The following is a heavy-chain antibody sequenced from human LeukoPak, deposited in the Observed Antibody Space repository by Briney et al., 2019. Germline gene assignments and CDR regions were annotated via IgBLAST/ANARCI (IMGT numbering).Heavy chain of an antibody. CDR2: IYDRGST. CDR1: CGSISSYY. D-gene: IGHD1-1*01. Sequence: SETLSLTCTVSCGSISSYYWSWIRQPPGKGLEWIGYIYDRGSTNYNPSLKSRVTISVDTSKNHFSLKLSSVTAADTAVYYCARIWYNWNNVWGKGTTVTISS. J-gene: IGHJ6*04. CDR3: ARIWYNWNNV. V-gene: IGHV4-59*12.